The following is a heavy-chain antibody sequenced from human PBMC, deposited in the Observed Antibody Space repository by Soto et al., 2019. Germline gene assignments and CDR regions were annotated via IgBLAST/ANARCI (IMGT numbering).Heavy chain of an antibody. J-gene: IGHJ4*02. CDR1: GFTFSSYA. CDR2: ISYDGSNK. V-gene: IGHV3-30-3*01. D-gene: IGHD3-9*01. CDR3: ARDSRAKNVLRYFDWLFDDY. Sequence: GGSLRLSCAASGFTFSSYAMHWVRQAPGKGLEWVAVISYDGSNKYYADSVKGRFTISRDNSKNTLYLQMNSLRAEDTAVYYCARDSRAKNVLRYFDWLFDDYWGQGTLATVSS.